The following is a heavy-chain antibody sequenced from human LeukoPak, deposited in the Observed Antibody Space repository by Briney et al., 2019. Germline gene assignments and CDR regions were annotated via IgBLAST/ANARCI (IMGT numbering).Heavy chain of an antibody. CDR1: GGSISSGGYS. V-gene: IGHV4-30-2*01. CDR2: IYHSGST. J-gene: IGHJ3*02. CDR3: ARGFPQGGAFDI. D-gene: IGHD2-15*01. Sequence: SETLSLTCAVSGGSISSGGYSWSWIRQPPGKGLEWIGYIYHSGSTYYNPSLKSRVTISVDRSKNQFSLKLSSVTAADTAVCYCARGFPQGGAFDIWGQGTMVTVSP.